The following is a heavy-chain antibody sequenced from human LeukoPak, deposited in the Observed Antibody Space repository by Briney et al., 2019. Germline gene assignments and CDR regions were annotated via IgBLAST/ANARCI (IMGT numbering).Heavy chain of an antibody. CDR1: SYTFTSYG. CDR3: ARLELRWSGELLFGKKNWFDP. V-gene: IGHV1-18*01. J-gene: IGHJ5*02. Sequence: ASVKVPCKASSYTFTSYGIVWVRQAPGQGLEYMGWISAYNGNTDYAQKLQGRVTMTTDTSTSTAYMELRSLRSDDTAVYYCARLELRWSGELLFGKKNWFDPWGQGTLVTVSS. D-gene: IGHD3-10*01. CDR2: ISAYNGNT.